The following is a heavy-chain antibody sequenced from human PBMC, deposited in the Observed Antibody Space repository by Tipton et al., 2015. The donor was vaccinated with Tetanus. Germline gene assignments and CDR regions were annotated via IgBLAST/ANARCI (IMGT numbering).Heavy chain of an antibody. J-gene: IGHJ5*02. D-gene: IGHD2-15*01. V-gene: IGHV3-33*01. CDR1: GFIFSSYG. CDR3: AREADRSGGSCFSGDIDT. Sequence: SLRLSCAASGFIFSSYGIHWVRQAPGKGLEWLAGSWYDGTDKYYADSVKCRFTISRDNSKNTLYLQMNSLRAGDTALYDCAREADRSGGSCFSGDIDTSGQGTQVTVSS. CDR2: SWYDGTDK.